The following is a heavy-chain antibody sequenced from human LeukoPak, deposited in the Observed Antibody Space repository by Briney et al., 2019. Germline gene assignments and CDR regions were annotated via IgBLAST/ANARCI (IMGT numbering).Heavy chain of an antibody. V-gene: IGHV3-33*03. J-gene: IGHJ4*02. Sequence: PGGSLRLSCAASGFSFSSYGMHWVRQAPGKGLEWVAVIWYDGSNKNYADSVKGRFTISRDNAKNSLYLQMNSLRAEDTAVYYCARTYPTYGGSSRGLDYWGQGTLVTVSS. CDR3: ARTYPTYGGSSRGLDY. D-gene: IGHD1-26*01. CDR1: GFSFSSYG. CDR2: IWYDGSNK.